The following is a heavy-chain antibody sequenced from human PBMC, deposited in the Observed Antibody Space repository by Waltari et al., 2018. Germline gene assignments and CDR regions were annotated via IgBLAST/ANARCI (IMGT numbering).Heavy chain of an antibody. Sequence: EVQLVESGGGLVQPGGSLRLSCAASGFTCSSHLMCCVRQAPGKGLEWVANIKQDGSEKYYVDSVKGRFTISRDNAKNSLYLQMNSLRAEDTAVYYCARYQWLETFDYWGQGTLVTVSS. D-gene: IGHD6-19*01. CDR1: GFTCSSHL. CDR2: IKQDGSEK. J-gene: IGHJ4*02. V-gene: IGHV3-7*01. CDR3: ARYQWLETFDY.